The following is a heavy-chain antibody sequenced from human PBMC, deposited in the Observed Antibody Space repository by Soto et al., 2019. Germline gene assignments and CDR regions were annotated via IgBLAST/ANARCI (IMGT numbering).Heavy chain of an antibody. CDR1: GASISSGDYY. CDR3: SSLPDGYTSGLDY. Sequence: QVQLQESGPGLVKPSQTLSLSCTVSGASISSGDYYWGWIRQPPGKGLEWIGYIDYTGNTVLNPSLKSRVSISVDTSKNQFSLKLNPVTAADTAVYYCSSLPDGYTSGLDYWGQGTLVTVSS. J-gene: IGHJ4*02. D-gene: IGHD5-12*01. V-gene: IGHV4-30-4*01. CDR2: IDYTGNT.